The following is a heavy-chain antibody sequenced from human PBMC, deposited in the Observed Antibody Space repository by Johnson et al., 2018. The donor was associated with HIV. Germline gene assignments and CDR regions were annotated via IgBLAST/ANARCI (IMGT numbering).Heavy chain of an antibody. J-gene: IGHJ3*02. CDR3: AKVPSAVWFGEVI. D-gene: IGHD3-10*01. CDR1: GFTFSNYG. V-gene: IGHV3-30*02. CDR2: IRSDGRNK. Sequence: VQLVASGGGVAQPGGSLRLPCAASGFTFSNYGMHWVRQAPGKGLEGVAFIRSDGRNKYYGDSVKGRFTISRDNSKNTLYLQMMSLRTEDTAVYFCAKVPSAVWFGEVIWGLGTMVTVSS.